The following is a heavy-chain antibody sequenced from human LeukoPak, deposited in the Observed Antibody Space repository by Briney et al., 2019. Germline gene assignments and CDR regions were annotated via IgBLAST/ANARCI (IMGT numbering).Heavy chain of an antibody. D-gene: IGHD6-19*01. CDR1: GFTFSSYS. CDR3: ARDLEYTSGWYPPGDY. CDR2: ISSSSSYI. Sequence: GGSLRLSCAASGFTFSSYSINWVRQAPGKGLEWVASISSSSSYIYYADSVKGRFTISRDNAKKSLYLQMNSLRADATAVYYCARDLEYTSGWYPPGDYWGQGTLVTVSS. V-gene: IGHV3-21*03. J-gene: IGHJ4*02.